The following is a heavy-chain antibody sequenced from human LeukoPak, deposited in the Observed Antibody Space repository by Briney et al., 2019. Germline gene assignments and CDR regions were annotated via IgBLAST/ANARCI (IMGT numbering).Heavy chain of an antibody. D-gene: IGHD3/OR15-3a*01. CDR1: GSIFTTFW. CDR3: ARRPPRTGAEIDF. CDR2: INPVDSNT. V-gene: IGHV5-51*01. Sequence: GESLQISCKSSGSIFTTFWIGWVRQLPGRGLECIAIINPVDSNTRYSPSFQGEVTISVDKSISTAYLQWTSVQASDTAIYYCARRPPRTGAEIDFWGPGTLVTVSS. J-gene: IGHJ4*02.